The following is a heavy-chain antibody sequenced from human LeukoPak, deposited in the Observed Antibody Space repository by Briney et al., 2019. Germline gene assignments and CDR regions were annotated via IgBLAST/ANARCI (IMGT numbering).Heavy chain of an antibody. CDR3: ARDITGDPPPYYFDY. CDR1: GFTFSSYE. Sequence: GGSLRVSCAASGFTFSSYEMNWVRQAPGRGLEWVSYISGSGVTMYYADSVKGRFTISRDDAKNSLYLQMNSLRAEDTAVYYCARDITGDPPPYYFDYWGQGSLVTVSS. D-gene: IGHD7-27*01. CDR2: ISGSGVTM. J-gene: IGHJ4*02. V-gene: IGHV3-48*03.